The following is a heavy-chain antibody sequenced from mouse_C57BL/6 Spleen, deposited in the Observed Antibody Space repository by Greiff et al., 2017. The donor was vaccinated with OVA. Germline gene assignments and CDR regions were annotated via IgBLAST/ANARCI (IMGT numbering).Heavy chain of an antibody. J-gene: IGHJ1*03. CDR3: ASPYYYGSSYEWYFDV. CDR2: IHPNSGST. V-gene: IGHV1-64*01. CDR1: GYTFTSYW. Sequence: VQLQQPGAELVKPGASVKLSCKASGYTFTSYWMHWVKQRPGQGLEWIGMIHPNSGSTNYNEKFKSKATLTVDKSSSTAYMQLSSLTSEDSAVYYCASPYYYGSSYEWYFDVWGTGTTVTVSS. D-gene: IGHD1-1*01.